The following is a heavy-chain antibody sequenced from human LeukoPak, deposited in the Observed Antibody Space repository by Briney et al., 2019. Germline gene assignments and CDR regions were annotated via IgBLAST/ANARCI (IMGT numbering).Heavy chain of an antibody. CDR2: IYYSGST. D-gene: IGHD3-10*01. CDR1: GGSISSTSHY. CDR3: ARRSPGVVFYY. V-gene: IGHV4-39*01. J-gene: IGHJ4*02. Sequence: NPSETLSLTCTVSGGSISSTSHYWGWIRQPPGKGLEWYGNIYYSGSTYYNPSLKTRVTISVDTSKNQFSLKLSSVTAADTAVYYCARRSPGVVFYYWGQGTLVTVSS.